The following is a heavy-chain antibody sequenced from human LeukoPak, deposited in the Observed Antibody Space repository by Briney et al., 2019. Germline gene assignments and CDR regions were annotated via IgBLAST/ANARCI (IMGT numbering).Heavy chain of an antibody. CDR1: GGSISSGGYS. CDR2: IYHSGST. CDR3: ARTAAALGWFDP. Sequence: SRALSLTCAVSGGSISSGGYSWSWIRQPPGKGLEWIGYIYHSGSTYYNPSLKSRVTISVDRSKNQFSLKLSSVTAADTAVYYCARTAAALGWFDPWGQGTLVTVSS. D-gene: IGHD6-13*01. J-gene: IGHJ5*02. V-gene: IGHV4-30-2*01.